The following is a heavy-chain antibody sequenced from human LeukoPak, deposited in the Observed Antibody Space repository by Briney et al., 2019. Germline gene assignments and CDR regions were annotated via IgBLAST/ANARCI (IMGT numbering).Heavy chain of an antibody. Sequence: GGSLRLSCAASGFTFSSYGMHWVRQAPGKGLEWVAFIRYDGSNKYYADSVKGRFTISRDNSKNTLYLQMNSLRAEDTAVYYCAKVLKHGLLWFGFDYWGQGTLVTVSS. D-gene: IGHD3-10*01. CDR1: GFTFSSYG. V-gene: IGHV3-30*02. CDR3: AKVLKHGLLWFGFDY. CDR2: IRYDGSNK. J-gene: IGHJ4*02.